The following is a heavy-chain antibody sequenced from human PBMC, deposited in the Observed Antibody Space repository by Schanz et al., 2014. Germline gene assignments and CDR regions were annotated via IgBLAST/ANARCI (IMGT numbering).Heavy chain of an antibody. CDR3: AKNCKDHHLTGRTGWSDGMDV. D-gene: IGHD3-3*01. Sequence: EVQLLESGGALEQPGGSLRLSCAASGITFSDYAMSWVRQAPGKGLEWVSTIASGGSHTFYADSVTGRFTITGDNSKSTLYMQMNSLRADDTAIYYCAKNCKDHHLTGRTGWSDGMDVWGQGTTV. CDR2: IASGGSHT. CDR1: GITFSDYA. J-gene: IGHJ6*02. V-gene: IGHV3-23*01.